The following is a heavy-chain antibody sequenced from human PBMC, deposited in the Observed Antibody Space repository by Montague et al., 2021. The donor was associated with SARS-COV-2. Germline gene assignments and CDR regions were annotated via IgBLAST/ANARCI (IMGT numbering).Heavy chain of an antibody. CDR3: ARSGVGIFDFSYFDS. Sequence: SETLSLTCSVSGFSNSSGYYWGWIRQTPGKGLEWIGSRCQNGATYYSPSLKRPVTILLDTSKNQFSLSLTSVTAADTAVYYCARSGVGIFDFSYFDSWGQGSLVIVSS. V-gene: IGHV4-38-2*02. CDR2: RCQNGAT. J-gene: IGHJ4*02. CDR1: GFSNSSGYY. D-gene: IGHD3-3*01.